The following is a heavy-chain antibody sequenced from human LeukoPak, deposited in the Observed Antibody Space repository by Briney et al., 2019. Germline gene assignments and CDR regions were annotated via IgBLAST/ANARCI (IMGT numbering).Heavy chain of an antibody. D-gene: IGHD6-19*01. CDR1: GDSISSRSYY. J-gene: IGHJ4*02. Sequence: PSETLSLTCSVSGDSISSRSYYWGWIRQPPGKGLEWIGSIYYSGSTYYNPSLKSRVTISVDTSKNQFSLKLSSVTAADTAVCYCARRSVAGFFDYWGQGTLVTVSS. CDR2: IYYSGST. V-gene: IGHV4-39*01. CDR3: ARRSVAGFFDY.